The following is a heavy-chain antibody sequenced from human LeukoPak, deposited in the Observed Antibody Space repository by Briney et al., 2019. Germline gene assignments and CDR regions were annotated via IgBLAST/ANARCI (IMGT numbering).Heavy chain of an antibody. J-gene: IGHJ4*02. Sequence: SETPSLTCTVSGGSISSYYWSWIRQPAGKGLEWIGRIYTSGSTNYNPSLKSRVTMSVDTSKNQFSLKLSSVTAADTAVYYCAADLNYYDSSGYFVYWGQGTLVTVSS. D-gene: IGHD3-22*01. CDR3: AADLNYYDSSGYFVY. V-gene: IGHV4-4*07. CDR2: IYTSGST. CDR1: GGSISSYY.